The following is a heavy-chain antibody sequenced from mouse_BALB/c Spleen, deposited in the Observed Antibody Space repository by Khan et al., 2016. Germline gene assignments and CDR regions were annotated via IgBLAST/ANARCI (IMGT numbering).Heavy chain of an antibody. V-gene: IGHV9-2-1*01. CDR3: ARGVRRAIDY. Sequence: QIQLVQSGPELKKPGETVKISCKASGYTFTDYSMHWVKQAPGKGLKWMGWINTETGEPTYADDFKGRFAFSLETSASTAYLQINNLKNEDTATXFCARGVRRAIDYWGQGTSVTVSS. J-gene: IGHJ4*01. D-gene: IGHD2-14*01. CDR1: GYTFTDYS. CDR2: INTETGEP.